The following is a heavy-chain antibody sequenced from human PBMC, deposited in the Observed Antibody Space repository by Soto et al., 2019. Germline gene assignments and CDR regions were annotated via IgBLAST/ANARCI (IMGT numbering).Heavy chain of an antibody. V-gene: IGHV3-72*01. CDR2: ARNKVKSYTT. Sequence: GGSLRLSCAASGFTFSDHYMDWVRQAPGKGLEWVGRARNKVKSYTTDYAASVKGRFTISRDDSKNSLYLQMNSLKTEDTAVYYCASPSTYGSDFDFWGQGTLVTVSS. CDR3: ASPSTYGSDFDF. D-gene: IGHD6-19*01. J-gene: IGHJ4*02. CDR1: GFTFSDHY.